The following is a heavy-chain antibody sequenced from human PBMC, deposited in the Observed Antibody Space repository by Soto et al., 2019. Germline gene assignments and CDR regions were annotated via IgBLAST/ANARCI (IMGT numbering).Heavy chain of an antibody. V-gene: IGHV3-49*03. CDR3: SRDVLYGFVGFDY. CDR2: IRKTDSGAST. Sequence: HPGGSLRLSCATSGFMFADYGITWLRQTPGKGLEWVGTIRKTDSGASTECAASVKGRFTISRDDSNRIAYLQMSSLRTEDTAVYYCSRDVLYGFVGFDYWGQGALVTVSS. D-gene: IGHD3-3*01. J-gene: IGHJ4*02. CDR1: GFMFADYG.